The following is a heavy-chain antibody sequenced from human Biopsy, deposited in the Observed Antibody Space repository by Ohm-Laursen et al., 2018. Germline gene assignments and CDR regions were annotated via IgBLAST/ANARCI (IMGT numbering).Heavy chain of an antibody. CDR2: INHSGRT. J-gene: IGHJ6*02. Sequence: SETLSLTCTVYGESFNGYYWSWIRQTPGKGLEWIGEINHSGRTNYNPSLKSRVTISVDTSKNQFSLKVGSVTAADTALYYCVRGVDYYDPYHYYALDVWGQGTTVTVSS. CDR3: VRGVDYYDPYHYYALDV. D-gene: IGHD3-22*01. CDR1: GESFNGYY. V-gene: IGHV4-34*01.